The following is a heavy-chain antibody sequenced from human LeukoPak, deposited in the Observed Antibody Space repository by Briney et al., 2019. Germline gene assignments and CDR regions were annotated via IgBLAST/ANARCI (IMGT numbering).Heavy chain of an antibody. CDR2: INTDGSST. CDR1: GFTFSSYW. D-gene: IGHD1-26*01. Sequence: PGGSLRLSCAASGFTFSSYWMHWVRQAPGKGLVWVSRINTDGSSTSYADSVKGRFTISRDNAKNTLYLQMNSLRAEDTAVYYCARWGLGPSFDFWGQGNLVTVAS. V-gene: IGHV3-74*01. CDR3: ARWGLGPSFDF. J-gene: IGHJ4*02.